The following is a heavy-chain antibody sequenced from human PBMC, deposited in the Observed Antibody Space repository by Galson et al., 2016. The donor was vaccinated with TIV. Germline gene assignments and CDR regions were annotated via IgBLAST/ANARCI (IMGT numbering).Heavy chain of an antibody. CDR3: AKDRQWIPSSLDY. D-gene: IGHD5-18*01. Sequence: SLRLSCAASGFRFNSYAMNWVRQAPGKGLEWVSSIGGTGGSTYYADSVKGRSTISRDSYKDTVYLQMNSLRAEDTAIYFCAKDRQWIPSSLDYWGQGILVTVS. J-gene: IGHJ4*02. CDR1: GFRFNSYA. CDR2: IGGTGGST. V-gene: IGHV3-23*01.